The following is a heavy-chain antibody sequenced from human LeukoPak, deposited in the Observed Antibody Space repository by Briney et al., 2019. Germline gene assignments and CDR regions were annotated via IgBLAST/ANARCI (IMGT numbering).Heavy chain of an antibody. CDR2: INQDGSEK. D-gene: IGHD3-3*01. V-gene: IGHV3-7*03. J-gene: IGHJ6*03. CDR1: GFTFSSFW. Sequence: PGGSLRLSCEVSGFTFSSFWMNWVRQAPGKGLEWVANINQDGSEKYYVDSVKGRFTISRDNAKNSLYLQMNSLRAEDTAVYYCAKAAFWSGQSYYYYYMDVWGKGTTVTVSS. CDR3: AKAAFWSGQSYYYYYMDV.